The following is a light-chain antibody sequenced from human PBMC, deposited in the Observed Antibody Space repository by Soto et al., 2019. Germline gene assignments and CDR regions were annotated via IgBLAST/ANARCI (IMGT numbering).Light chain of an antibody. J-gene: IGKJ1*01. Sequence: EVVLTQSPATLSSSPVEAATVACRASQSVSSYLAWYQQKPGQAPRLIIYDASTRATGIPARFSGSGSGTDFTLTITSLEPEDFAVYYCQQRSNWPPTFGQGTKVDIK. V-gene: IGKV3-11*01. CDR3: QQRSNWPPT. CDR2: DAS. CDR1: QSVSSY.